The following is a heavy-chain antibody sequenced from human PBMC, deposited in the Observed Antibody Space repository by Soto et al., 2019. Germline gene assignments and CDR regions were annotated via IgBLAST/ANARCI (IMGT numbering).Heavy chain of an antibody. CDR2: LSADGGTR. D-gene: IGHD3-16*01. CDR1: GFIFSSYA. J-gene: IGHJ4*02. CDR3: AREDDSYDLGALDF. V-gene: IGHV3-30-3*01. Sequence: QVQLVESGGGVVQPGRSLRLSCAASGFIFSSYAMQWVRQAPGKGLEWVAVLSADGGTRYYEDSVKGRFTISRDNSKNTLYLEIHILRNEDTSVYYCAREDDSYDLGALDFWGRGTLVTVSS.